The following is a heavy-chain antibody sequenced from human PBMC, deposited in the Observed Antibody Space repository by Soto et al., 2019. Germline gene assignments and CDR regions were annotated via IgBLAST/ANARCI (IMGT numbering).Heavy chain of an antibody. CDR2: INPSGGST. Sequence: ASVKVSCKASGYTFTSYDMHWVRQAPGQGLEWMGIINPSGGSTSYAQKFQGRVTMTRDTSTSTVYMELSSLRSEDTAVYYCARDGMPGIAGGEGYYYGMEVWGQGATVTVS. J-gene: IGHJ6*01. D-gene: IGHD6-13*01. V-gene: IGHV1-46*01. CDR3: ARDGMPGIAGGEGYYYGMEV. CDR1: GYTFTSYD.